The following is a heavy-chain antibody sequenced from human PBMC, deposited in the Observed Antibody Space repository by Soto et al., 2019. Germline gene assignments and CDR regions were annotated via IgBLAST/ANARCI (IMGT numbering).Heavy chain of an antibody. CDR1: GFTFSSYA. D-gene: IGHD3-16*01. V-gene: IGHV3-30-3*01. CDR3: ARDQEGVMGY. J-gene: IGHJ4*02. CDR2: ISYDGSNK. Sequence: QVQLVESGGGVVQPGRSLRLSCAASGFTFSSYAMHWVRQAPGKGLEWVAVISYDGSNKYYADSVKGRFTISRDNSKNTLYLQMNSLRAEDTAVYYCARDQEGVMGYWGQGTLVTVSS.